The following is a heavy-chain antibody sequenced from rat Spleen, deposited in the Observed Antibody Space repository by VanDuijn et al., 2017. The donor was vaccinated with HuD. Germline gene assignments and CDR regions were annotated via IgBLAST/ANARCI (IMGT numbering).Heavy chain of an antibody. D-gene: IGHD1-4*01. J-gene: IGHJ1*01. CDR3: ERTTRVYPYWYFDF. CDR1: GFTFSNYA. Sequence: EVQLVESGGGLVQPGRSLKLSCAASGFTFSNYAMAWVRQAPKKGLEWVATIIYDDSRTYYRDSVKGRFTISRDNAKSTLYLQMDSLRSEETATYYCERTTRVYPYWYFDFWGPGTMVTGSS. V-gene: IGHV5-7*01. CDR2: IIYDDSRT.